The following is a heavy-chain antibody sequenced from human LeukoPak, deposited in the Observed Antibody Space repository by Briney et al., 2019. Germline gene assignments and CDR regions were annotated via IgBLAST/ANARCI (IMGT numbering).Heavy chain of an antibody. V-gene: IGHV4-39*01. Sequence: SETLSLTCTVSGDSVSSTGYYWGWIRQPPGKGLEWIGSIYYSGSTYYNPSLKSRVTISVDTSKNQFSLKLSSVTAADTAVYYCARQDMSEQLGHYYYGMDVWGQGTTVTVSS. D-gene: IGHD6-6*01. CDR3: ARQDMSEQLGHYYYGMDV. J-gene: IGHJ6*02. CDR2: IYYSGST. CDR1: GDSVSSTGYY.